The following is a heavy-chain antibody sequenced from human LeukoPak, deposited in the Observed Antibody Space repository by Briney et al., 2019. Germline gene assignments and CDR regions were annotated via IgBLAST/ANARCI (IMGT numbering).Heavy chain of an antibody. CDR2: MSPNSGNT. J-gene: IGHJ4*02. Sequence: ASVKVSCKASGYTFTGYDINWLRQAPGQGLEWMGWMSPNSGNTGYAQKFQGRVTITRNTSIGTAYMELTSLRSEDTAVYYCARALSGCVLCFDYWGQGTLVTVSS. CDR3: ARALSGCVLCFDY. V-gene: IGHV1-8*01. D-gene: IGHD6-19*01. CDR1: GYTFTGYD.